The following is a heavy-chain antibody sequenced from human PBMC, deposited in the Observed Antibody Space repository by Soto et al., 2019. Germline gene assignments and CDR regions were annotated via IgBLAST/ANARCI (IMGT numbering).Heavy chain of an antibody. D-gene: IGHD6-19*01. CDR1: GFTFSSYA. CDR3: AKDPPYSSGWYYFDY. V-gene: IGHV3-23*01. CDR2: ISGSGGST. J-gene: IGHJ4*02. Sequence: PGGSLRLSCAASGFTFSSYAMSWVRQAPGKGLEWVSAISGSGGSTYYADSVKGRFTISRDNSKNTLYLHMNSLRAEDTAVYYCAKDPPYSSGWYYFDYWGQGTLVTVSS.